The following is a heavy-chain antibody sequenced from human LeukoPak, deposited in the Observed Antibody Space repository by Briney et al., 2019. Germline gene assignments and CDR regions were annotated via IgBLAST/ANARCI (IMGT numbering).Heavy chain of an antibody. Sequence: GGSLRLPCAASGFTFSNYWMSWVRQAPGKGLEWVANIKQDGSEKYYVDSVKGRFTISRDNANNSLFLQMNSLRAEDTAVYYCARRIVGGSLGFDLWGRGTLVTVSS. D-gene: IGHD1-26*01. CDR1: GFTFSNYW. V-gene: IGHV3-7*01. CDR3: ARRIVGGSLGFDL. CDR2: IKQDGSEK. J-gene: IGHJ2*01.